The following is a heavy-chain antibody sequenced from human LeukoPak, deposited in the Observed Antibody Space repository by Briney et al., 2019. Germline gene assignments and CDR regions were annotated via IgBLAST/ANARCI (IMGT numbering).Heavy chain of an antibody. V-gene: IGHV3-30-3*01. CDR1: GFTFSNYA. CDR2: ISDDGSRQ. D-gene: IGHD3-16*01. CDR3: ARSNNGGWGYCDY. J-gene: IGHJ4*02. Sequence: PGGSLRLSCAATGFTFSNYAIHWGRQAPGKGLEWVAFISDDGSRQHYADSVKGRFTISRDNSKNTLYVQMSSLRAEDTAVYYCARSNNGGWGYCDYWGQGSLVTVSS.